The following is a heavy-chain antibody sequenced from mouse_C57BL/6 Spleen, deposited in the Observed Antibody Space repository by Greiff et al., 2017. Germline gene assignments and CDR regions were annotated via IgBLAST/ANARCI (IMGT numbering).Heavy chain of an antibody. D-gene: IGHD1-1*01. V-gene: IGHV14-2*01. CDR3: ARKREGSSYRYFDV. Sequence: VQLQQSGAELVKPGASVKLSCTASGFNFNDYYMHWVKQRTEQGLEWIGRIDPEDGETKYAPKFQGKATITADTTSTTAYLQLSSLTSEDTAVFYCARKREGSSYRYFDVWGTGTTLTVSS. J-gene: IGHJ1*03. CDR2: IDPEDGET. CDR1: GFNFNDYY.